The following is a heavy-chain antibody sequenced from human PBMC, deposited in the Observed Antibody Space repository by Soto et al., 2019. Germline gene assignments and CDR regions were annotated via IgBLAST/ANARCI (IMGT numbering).Heavy chain of an antibody. CDR2: IYYSGST. CDR1: GETTRSIMYY. D-gene: IGHD2-21*01. J-gene: IGHJ4*02. CDR3: ARQRTSVVNQDYCDV. Sequence: ENLRSTYTVTGETTRSIMYYGGWIRQPPEKGLEWLGSIYYSGSTYNNPSLRSRASMSIDTSKDQFSLKLKSVTDQDTDLYFCARQRTSVVNQDYCDVWGPGALGT. V-gene: IGHV4-39*01.